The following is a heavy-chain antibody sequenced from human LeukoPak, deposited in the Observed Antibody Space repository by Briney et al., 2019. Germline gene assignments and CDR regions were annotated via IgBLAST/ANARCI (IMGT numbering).Heavy chain of an antibody. V-gene: IGHV6-1*01. J-gene: IGHJ4*02. D-gene: IGHD1-26*01. CDR1: GDSVSSNSAA. CDR3: ALESGTHGFDY. Sequence: HSQTLSLTCAISGDSVSSNSAAWSWIRQSPSRGLEWLGRTYYRSKWYDDYAVSVKSRITINPDTSKNQSSLQLNSVTPEDTAVYYCALESGTHGFDYWGQGTLVTVSS. CDR2: TYYRSKWYD.